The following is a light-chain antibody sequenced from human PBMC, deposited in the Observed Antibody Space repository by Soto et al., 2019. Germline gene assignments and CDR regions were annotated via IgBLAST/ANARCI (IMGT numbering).Light chain of an antibody. J-gene: IGKJ1*01. CDR2: GAS. CDR3: QQYDDWPET. CDR1: QSVSSN. V-gene: IGKV3-15*01. Sequence: LSPCALSLKKGERATLSCRASQSVSSNLAWYQQKPGQAPRLLIYGASTRATGIPARFSGRGSGTEFILTISSLQSEDFAVYCCQQYDDWPETFGQGTMVDIK.